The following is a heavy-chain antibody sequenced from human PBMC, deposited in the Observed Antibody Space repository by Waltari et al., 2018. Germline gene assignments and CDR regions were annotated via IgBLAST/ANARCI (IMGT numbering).Heavy chain of an antibody. CDR1: GFTFSNAW. CDR3: AREVAAAGTGWYFDL. V-gene: IGHV3-15*01. Sequence: EVQLVESGGGLVKPGGSLRLSCAASGFTFSNAWMSWVRQAPGKGLEWVGRIKSKTDGGTTDYAAPVKGRFTISRDDSKNTLYLQMNSLRAEDTAVYYCAREVAAAGTGWYFDLWGRGTLVTVTS. J-gene: IGHJ2*01. CDR2: IKSKTDGGTT. D-gene: IGHD6-13*01.